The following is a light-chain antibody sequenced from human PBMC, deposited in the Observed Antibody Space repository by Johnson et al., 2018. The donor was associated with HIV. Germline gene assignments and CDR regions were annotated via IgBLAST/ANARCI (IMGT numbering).Light chain of an antibody. Sequence: SVLTQPPTVSAAPGQRVTISCFGSSSNIGNNFVSWYQQFPGTAPKLLIYDNNKRPSGISDRFSDSQSGTSATLAITGLQTGDEADYYCGTWDTSLGAQYVFGSGTKVTVL. CDR2: DNN. V-gene: IGLV1-51*01. J-gene: IGLJ1*01. CDR3: GTWDTSLGAQYV. CDR1: SSNIGNNF.